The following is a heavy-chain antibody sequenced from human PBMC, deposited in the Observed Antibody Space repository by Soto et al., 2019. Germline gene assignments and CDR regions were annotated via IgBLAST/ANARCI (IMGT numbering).Heavy chain of an antibody. CDR2: ISVHNGNT. J-gene: IGHJ4*02. CDR1: GYTFTSYG. CDR3: ARDLNLGLGDY. D-gene: IGHD7-27*01. V-gene: IGHV1-18*01. Sequence: QVQLVQSGAEVKKPGASVKVSCKASGYTFTSYGISWVRQAPGQGLEWMGWISVHNGNTKYAQKLQGRVPMTTDTTTSTAYMEVRSLRSDDTAVYYCARDLNLGLGDYWGQGTLVTVSS.